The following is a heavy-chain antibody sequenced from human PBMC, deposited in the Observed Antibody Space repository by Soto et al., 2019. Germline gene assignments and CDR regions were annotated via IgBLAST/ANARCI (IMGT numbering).Heavy chain of an antibody. CDR2: IYHRGST. J-gene: IGHJ5*02. CDR1: GGSISSGGYS. V-gene: IGHV4-30-2*01. Sequence: QLQLQESGSGLVKPSQTLSLTCAVSGGSISSGGYSWSWIRQPPGKGLEWIGYIYHRGSTYYNPSLRTRGTRSVDRSKNQFSLKLSSVIAVYTAVSSSARATGPWGQGTLVTVSS. CDR3: ARATGP.